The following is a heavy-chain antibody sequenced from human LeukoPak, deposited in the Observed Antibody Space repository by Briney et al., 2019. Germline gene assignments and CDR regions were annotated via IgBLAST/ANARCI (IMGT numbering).Heavy chain of an antibody. D-gene: IGHD4-11*01. CDR3: AREGGVDYSNLNWFDP. CDR1: GYTFTNYE. Sequence: ASVKVSCKASGYTFTNYEIKWARQATGQGLEWMGIINPSGGSTSYAQKFQGRVTMTRDTSTSTVYMELSSLRSEDTAVYYCAREGGVDYSNLNWFDPWGQGTLVTVSS. J-gene: IGHJ5*02. V-gene: IGHV1-46*01. CDR2: INPSGGST.